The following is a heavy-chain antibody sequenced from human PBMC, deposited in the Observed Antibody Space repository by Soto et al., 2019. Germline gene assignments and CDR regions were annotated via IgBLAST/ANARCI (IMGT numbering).Heavy chain of an antibody. Sequence: EEQVSESGGGLVQSGGSLRLSCAASGFNFNTFAMSWIRQAPGKGLEWVSHISSSGGSRDYADSVTGRFTISRDNSKNVLFLQMNSLRADDTATYYCAKAPPSPWTANWVDPWGKGTLVTVSA. CDR3: AKAPPSPWTANWVDP. CDR1: GFNFNTFA. CDR2: ISSSGGSR. D-gene: IGHD5-12*01. V-gene: IGHV3-23*01. J-gene: IGHJ5*02.